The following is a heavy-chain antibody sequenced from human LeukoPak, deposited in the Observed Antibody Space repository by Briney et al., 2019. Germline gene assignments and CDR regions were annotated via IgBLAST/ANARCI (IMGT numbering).Heavy chain of an antibody. CDR1: GFTFSNYW. J-gene: IGHJ5*02. D-gene: IGHD3-22*01. CDR2: INSDGSST. CDR3: ARVYDSSGYYPNWFDP. V-gene: IGHV3-74*01. Sequence: GGSLRLSCAASGFTFSNYWMHWVRQAPGKGLVWVSRINSDGSSTSYADSVKGRFTISRDNAKNTLYLQMNSLRAEDTAVYYCARVYDSSGYYPNWFDPLGPGNPGHRLL.